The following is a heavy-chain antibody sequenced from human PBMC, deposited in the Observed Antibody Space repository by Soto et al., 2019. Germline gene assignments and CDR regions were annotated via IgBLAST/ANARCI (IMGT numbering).Heavy chain of an antibody. J-gene: IGHJ4*02. CDR1: GGCVSSGSDY. Sequence: SDTLSLSCTVSGGCVSSGSDYWSWIRQPPGEGLEWIGYIYYSGSTNYNPSLKSRVTISVDPSKNQFSLKLSSVTAADKAVYYCAREASGWSPYYFDYWGQGTLVTVSS. D-gene: IGHD6-19*01. CDR3: AREASGWSPYYFDY. V-gene: IGHV4-61*01. CDR2: IYYSGST.